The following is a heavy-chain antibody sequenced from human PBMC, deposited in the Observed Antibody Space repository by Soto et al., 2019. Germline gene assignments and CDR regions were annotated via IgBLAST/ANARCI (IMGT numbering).Heavy chain of an antibody. CDR2: ITGNGGT. Sequence: VGSLRLSCAASGFTFSIYATSWVRQAPGKGLEWVSTITGNGGTSYADFVRGRFTISRDNSKNTLYLQMNSLRPEDTAVYYCAKDAPGSGWLSDYWGQGTLVTVSS. CDR3: AKDAPGSGWLSDY. CDR1: GFTFSIYA. J-gene: IGHJ4*02. V-gene: IGHV3-23*01. D-gene: IGHD3-22*01.